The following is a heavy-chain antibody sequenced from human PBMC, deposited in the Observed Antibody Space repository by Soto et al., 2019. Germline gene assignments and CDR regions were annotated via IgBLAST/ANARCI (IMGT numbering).Heavy chain of an antibody. V-gene: IGHV3-30*18. CDR2: ISYDGSNK. CDR3: AKDGTFLEMATINHFFDY. CDR1: GFTFSSYG. D-gene: IGHD5-12*01. Sequence: GGSLRLSCAASGFTFSSYGMHWVRQAPGKGLEWVAVISYDGSNKYYADPVKGRFTISRDNSKNTLYLQMNSLRAEDTAVYYCAKDGTFLEMATINHFFDYWGQGTLVTVSS. J-gene: IGHJ4*02.